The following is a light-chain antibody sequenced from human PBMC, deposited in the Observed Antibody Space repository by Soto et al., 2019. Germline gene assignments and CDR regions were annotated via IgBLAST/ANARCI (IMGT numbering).Light chain of an antibody. CDR1: SSDIGAYNF. CDR3: TSWTTSTTMI. J-gene: IGLJ2*01. Sequence: QSVLTQPASVSGSPGQSITISCTGTSSDIGAYNFVSWYQQHPGKAPKLMLYDANIRPSGVSNRFPGSKSGNTASLTISGLQAEDEADYYCTSWTTSTTMIFGGGTKLTVL. V-gene: IGLV2-14*03. CDR2: DAN.